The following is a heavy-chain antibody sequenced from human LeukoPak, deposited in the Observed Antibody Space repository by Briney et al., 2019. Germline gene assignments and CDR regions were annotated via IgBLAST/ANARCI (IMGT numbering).Heavy chain of an antibody. V-gene: IGHV4-59*01. CDR1: GGSISSYY. Sequence: SETLSLTCTVSGGSISSYYWSWIRQPPGKGVEWIGNIYNSGSTDYNPSLKSRVTDYNPSLKSRVTISVDTSKNQISLKLSSVTAADTAVYYCARDKGPYWYFDLWGRGTLVTVSS. CDR2: IYNSGST. CDR3: ARDKGPYWYFDL. J-gene: IGHJ2*01.